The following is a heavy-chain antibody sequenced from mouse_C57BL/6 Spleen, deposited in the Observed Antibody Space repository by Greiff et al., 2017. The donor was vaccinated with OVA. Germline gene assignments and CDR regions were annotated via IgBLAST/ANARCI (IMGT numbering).Heavy chain of an antibody. CDR3: ARLYDDYDRAGFAY. Sequence: EVQGVESGGGLVQPGGSLSLSCAASGFTFTDYYMSWVRQPPGKALEWLGFIRNKANGYTTDYSSSVKGRFTISRDNSQSILYLQMNSLRAEDSATYYCARLYDDYDRAGFAYWGQGTLVTVSA. CDR1: GFTFTDYY. D-gene: IGHD2-4*01. CDR2: IRNKANGYTT. J-gene: IGHJ3*01. V-gene: IGHV7-3*01.